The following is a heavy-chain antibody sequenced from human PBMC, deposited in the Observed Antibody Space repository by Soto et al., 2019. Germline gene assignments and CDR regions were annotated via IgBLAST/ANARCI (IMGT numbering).Heavy chain of an antibody. V-gene: IGHV3-33*01. CDR3: AREGEAGATEGIDY. D-gene: IGHD1-26*01. CDR2: IWYDGSNK. Sequence: QVQLVESGGGVVQPGRSLRLSCAASGFTFSSYGMHWVRQAPGKGLEWVAVIWYDGSNKYYADSVKGRFTISRDNSKNALYLQMNSLRAEDTAVYYCAREGEAGATEGIDYWGQGTLVNVSS. J-gene: IGHJ4*02. CDR1: GFTFSSYG.